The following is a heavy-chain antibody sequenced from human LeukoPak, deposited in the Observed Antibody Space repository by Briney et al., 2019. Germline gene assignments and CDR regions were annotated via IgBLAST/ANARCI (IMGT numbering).Heavy chain of an antibody. D-gene: IGHD3-10*02. CDR3: ARAPTFGYWFDP. CDR1: GGLISISTYY. V-gene: IGHV4-39*07. J-gene: IGHJ5*02. CDR2: IYYSGTT. Sequence: PSETLSLTCTVSGGLISISTYYWGWIRQPPGKGLEWIGSIYYSGTTHYNPSLKSRVTIAVDTSKNQFSLKLISVTAADTAVYYCARAPTFGYWFDPWGQGTLVTVSS.